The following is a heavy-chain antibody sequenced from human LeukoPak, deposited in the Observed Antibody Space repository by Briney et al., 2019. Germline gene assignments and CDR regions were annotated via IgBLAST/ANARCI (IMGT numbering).Heavy chain of an antibody. CDR3: ARKNGLDY. V-gene: IGHV3-7*01. Sequence: GGSLRLSCAASGFTFSSYGMHWVRQAPGKGLEWVANIKQDGNEKYYADSVKGRFTISRDNGKNSLYLQMNSLRAEDTAVYYCARKNGLDYWGQGTLVTVSS. CDR1: GFTFSSYG. CDR2: IKQDGNEK. J-gene: IGHJ4*02. D-gene: IGHD2-8*01.